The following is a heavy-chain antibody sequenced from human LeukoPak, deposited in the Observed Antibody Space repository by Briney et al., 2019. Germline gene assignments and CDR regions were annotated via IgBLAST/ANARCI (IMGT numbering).Heavy chain of an antibody. CDR2: IYYSGST. D-gene: IGHD3-22*01. Sequence: SQTLSLTYTVSGGSISSGDYYWSWIRQPPGKDLEWIGYIYYSGSTYYNPSLKSRVTISVDTSNNQFSLKLSSVTAADTAVYYCASHKKYYYDSSGSKNFDYWGQGTLVTVSS. V-gene: IGHV4-30-4*08. J-gene: IGHJ4*02. CDR3: ASHKKYYYDSSGSKNFDY. CDR1: GGSISSGDYY.